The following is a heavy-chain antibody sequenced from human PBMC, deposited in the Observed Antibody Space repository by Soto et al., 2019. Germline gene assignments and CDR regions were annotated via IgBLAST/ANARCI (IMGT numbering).Heavy chain of an antibody. V-gene: IGHV3-21*06. CDR1: GFTFNTYS. J-gene: IGHJ6*03. CDR3: ARGPHNEILSAFGYLDG. Sequence: EVQLVESGGGLVKPGGSLRLSCAASGFTFNTYSMTWVRQAPGKGLEWVSCISSSSSYIYYTDSVKGRFTISRDNAKNSVSMQMNRLRAEDTAVYYCARGPHNEILSAFGYLDGWGKGTTVTVSS. D-gene: IGHD3-9*01. CDR2: ISSSSSYI.